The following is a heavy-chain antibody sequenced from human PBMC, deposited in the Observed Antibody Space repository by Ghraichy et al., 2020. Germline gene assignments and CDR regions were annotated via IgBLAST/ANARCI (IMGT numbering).Heavy chain of an antibody. J-gene: IGHJ6*02. CDR1: GFTFSNAW. Sequence: GGSLRLSCAASGFTFSNAWMSWVRQAPGKGLEWVGRIKSKTDGGTTDYAAPVNGRFTISRDDSKNTLYLQMNSLKTEDTAVYYCTTDPRWIPAAAGPERFRYYYYGMDVWGQGTTVTVSS. D-gene: IGHD6-13*01. CDR3: TTDPRWIPAAAGPERFRYYYYGMDV. CDR2: IKSKTDGGTT. V-gene: IGHV3-15*01.